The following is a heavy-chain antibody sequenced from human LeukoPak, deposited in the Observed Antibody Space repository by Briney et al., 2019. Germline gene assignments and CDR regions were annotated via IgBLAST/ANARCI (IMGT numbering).Heavy chain of an antibody. D-gene: IGHD3-9*01. CDR2: IRYDGSNK. CDR1: GFTFSSYG. V-gene: IGHV3-30*02. Sequence: PGGSLRLSCAASGFTFSSYGMHWVRQAPGKGLEWVAFIRYDGSNKYYADSVKGRFTISRDNSKNTLYLQMNSLRAEDTAVYYCAKERGVLRYFDWLERRMFYFGYWGQGTLVTVSS. CDR3: AKERGVLRYFDWLERRMFYFGY. J-gene: IGHJ4*02.